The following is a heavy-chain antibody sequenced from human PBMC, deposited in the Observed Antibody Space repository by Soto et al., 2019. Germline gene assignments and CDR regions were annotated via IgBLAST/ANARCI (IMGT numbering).Heavy chain of an antibody. CDR3: ARDYYFDS. V-gene: IGHV3-23*01. Sequence: GGSLRLSCVASGVTFSRYAMSWVRQAPGKGLEWVSTVSASGGGTNSADSVKGRFTISRDNSKDTLYLQVNSLRAEDTAVYYCARDYYFDSWGQGILVTVSS. CDR1: GVTFSRYA. J-gene: IGHJ4*02. CDR2: VSASGGGT.